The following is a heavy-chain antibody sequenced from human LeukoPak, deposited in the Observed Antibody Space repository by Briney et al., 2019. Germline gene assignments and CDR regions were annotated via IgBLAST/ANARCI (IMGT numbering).Heavy chain of an antibody. CDR2: VYPDGRT. CDR3: ARTNPVYGDYDY. V-gene: IGHV3-53*01. D-gene: IGHD4-17*01. CDR1: GFTVTDNY. J-gene: IGHJ4*02. Sequence: GGSLRLSCAVSGFTVTDNYMSWVRQAPGKRLQWVSVVYPDGRTYYADSVKGRFTFSRDNSRNALLLQLNSLRADDTAVYYCARTNPVYGDYDYWGQGTLVTVSS.